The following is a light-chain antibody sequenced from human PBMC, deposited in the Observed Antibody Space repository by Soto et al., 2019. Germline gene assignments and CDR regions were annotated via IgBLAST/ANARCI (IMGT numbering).Light chain of an antibody. Sequence: DIQMTQSPSSLSASVGDRVTITCRASQGISNYLACYQQKPGKVPKILIYAASTLQSVVTSRFSCGGSGTDFTLTISSLQPGDVETDYCPEYNSAPWTFGQGTKVEIK. CDR1: QGISNY. CDR3: PEYNSAPWT. V-gene: IGKV1-27*01. CDR2: AAS. J-gene: IGKJ1*01.